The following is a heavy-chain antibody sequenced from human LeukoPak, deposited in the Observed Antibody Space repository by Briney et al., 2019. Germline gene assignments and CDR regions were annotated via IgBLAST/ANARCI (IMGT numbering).Heavy chain of an antibody. CDR1: GYTFTSYD. J-gene: IGHJ3*02. CDR3: ARGPETATAKPGALDI. D-gene: IGHD5-24*01. CDR2: MNPNSGNT. Sequence: ASVKVSCKASGYTFTSYDINWVRQATGQGLEWMGWMNPNSGNTGYAQKFQGRITMTRDTSISTAYMELSRVRSDDTAVYYCARGPETATAKPGALDIWGPGTMVTVSS. V-gene: IGHV1-8*01.